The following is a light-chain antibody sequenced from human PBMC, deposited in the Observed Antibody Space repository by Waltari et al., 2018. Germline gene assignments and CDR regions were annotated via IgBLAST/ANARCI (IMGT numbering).Light chain of an antibody. V-gene: IGLV2-14*03. Sequence: QSALTQPASVSGSPGQSITISCTGTSSDVVGYDYFSWYQQHPGKAPKLRLYDVSNRPLEVAHRFSGSKSGNTASLTISGLQADDEAEYYCGSYTSSTTLAFGTGTKVTVL. CDR3: GSYTSSTTLA. CDR2: DVS. J-gene: IGLJ1*01. CDR1: SSDVVGYDY.